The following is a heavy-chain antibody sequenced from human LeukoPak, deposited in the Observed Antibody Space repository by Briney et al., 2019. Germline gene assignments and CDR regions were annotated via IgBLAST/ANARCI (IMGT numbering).Heavy chain of an antibody. J-gene: IGHJ4*02. V-gene: IGHV3-7*03. CDR2: IRPDGSGE. CDR1: GFTFSTYW. CDR3: ARDCGAAITGPRFDL. D-gene: IGHD2-8*02. Sequence: GGSLRLSCAASGFTFSTYWMSWVRQAPGKGLEWVAMIRPDGSGEYYVDSVKGRSTISRDNVNYSLYLQMNSLTAEDTAVYYCARDCGAAITGPRFDLWGQGARVTVSS.